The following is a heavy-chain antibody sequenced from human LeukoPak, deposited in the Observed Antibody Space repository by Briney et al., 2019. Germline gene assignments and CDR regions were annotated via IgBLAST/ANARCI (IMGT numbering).Heavy chain of an antibody. CDR1: GGSISSGGYS. D-gene: IGHD2-2*01. J-gene: IGHJ5*02. CDR2: IYHSGST. CDR3: ARGGYCSSTSCYAGYNWFDP. V-gene: IGHV4-30-2*01. Sequence: PSQTLSLTCAVSGGSISSGGYSWSWIRQTPGKGLEWIGYIYHSGSTYYNPSLKSRVTISVDRSKNQFSLKLSSVTAADTAVYYCARGGYCSSTSCYAGYNWFDPWGQGTLVTVSS.